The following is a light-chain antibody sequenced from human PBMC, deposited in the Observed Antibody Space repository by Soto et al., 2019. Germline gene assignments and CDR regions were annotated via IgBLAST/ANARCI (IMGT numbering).Light chain of an antibody. CDR2: DVN. CDR1: NSDVGRYDH. J-gene: IGLJ2*01. Sequence: QSVLTQPASVSGSPGQSIIVSCTGTNSDVGRYDHVSCLQHSPGKAPKVVIYDVNNRPSGVSNRFSGSKSDNTAALTISGLQAEDEGDYYCCSYAGDGVVFGGGTKVTVL. V-gene: IGLV2-23*02. CDR3: CSYAGDGVV.